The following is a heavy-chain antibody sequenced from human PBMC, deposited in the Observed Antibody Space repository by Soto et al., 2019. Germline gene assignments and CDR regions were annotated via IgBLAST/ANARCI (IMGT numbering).Heavy chain of an antibody. Sequence: QVQLQESGPGLVKPSQTLSLTCTVSGGSISSGGYYWSWIRQHPGKGLEWIGYIYYSGSTYYKPSLKRRFTISVDTSKNQFSLKLSSVTAADTAVYYCARDSLYDFWSGARCYYYYMDVWGIGTTVTVSS. V-gene: IGHV4-31*03. CDR3: ARDSLYDFWSGARCYYYYMDV. CDR2: IYYSGST. J-gene: IGHJ6*03. D-gene: IGHD3-3*01. CDR1: GGSISSGGYY.